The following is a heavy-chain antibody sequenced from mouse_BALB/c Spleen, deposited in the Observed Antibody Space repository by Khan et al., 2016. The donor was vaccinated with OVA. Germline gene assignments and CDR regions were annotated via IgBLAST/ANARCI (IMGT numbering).Heavy chain of an antibody. Sequence: QMQLQQSGAELVRPGASVTLSCKASGYTFTDYEMHWVKQTPVHGLEWMGVIDPDTGDTAYNQKFKGKATPTADKSASTSYMELRSLTSEDSAVYYCTRSTFAYWGQGTLVTVSA. CDR3: TRSTFAY. J-gene: IGHJ3*01. CDR2: IDPDTGDT. CDR1: GYTFTDYE. V-gene: IGHV1-15*01.